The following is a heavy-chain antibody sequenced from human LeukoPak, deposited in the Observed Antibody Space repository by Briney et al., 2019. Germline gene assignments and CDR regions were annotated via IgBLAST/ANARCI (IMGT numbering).Heavy chain of an antibody. CDR1: GNSFSDYY. CDR3: ARHVWFGDGRFDP. J-gene: IGHJ5*02. D-gene: IGHD3-10*01. CDR2: INHSGST. V-gene: IGHV4-34*01. Sequence: PSETLSLTCTVSGNSFSDYYWSWIRQPPGKGLEWIGEINHSGSTNYNPSLKSRVTISGDTSKNQFSLKLSSVTAADTAVYYCARHVWFGDGRFDPWGQGTLVTVSS.